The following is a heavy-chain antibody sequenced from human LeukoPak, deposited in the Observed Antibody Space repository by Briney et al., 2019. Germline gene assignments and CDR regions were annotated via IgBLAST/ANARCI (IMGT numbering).Heavy chain of an antibody. CDR1: GFTFSSYS. CDR2: ISSSSSTI. D-gene: IGHD6-13*01. Sequence: QTGGSLRLSCAASGFTFSSYSMNWVRQAPGKGLEWVSYISSSSSTIYYADSVKGRFTISRDNAKNSLYLQMNSLRDEDTAVYYCARDSGASSSSWFDPYHYGMDVWGQGTTVTVSS. V-gene: IGHV3-48*02. J-gene: IGHJ6*02. CDR3: ARDSGASSSSWFDPYHYGMDV.